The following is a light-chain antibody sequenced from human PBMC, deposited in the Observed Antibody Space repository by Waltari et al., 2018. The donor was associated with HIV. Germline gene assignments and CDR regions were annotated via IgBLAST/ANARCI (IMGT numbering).Light chain of an antibody. Sequence: QSVLTQPPSVSGAPGQRVTISCTGSSSTIGAGYDVHWYQQLPGTAPKLLIYGNSNRPSGVPDGFSGSKSGTSASLAITGRLAEDEADYYCQSYDSSLSVWVFGGGTKLTVL. CDR1: SSTIGAGYD. CDR3: QSYDSSLSVWV. J-gene: IGLJ3*02. V-gene: IGLV1-40*01. CDR2: GNS.